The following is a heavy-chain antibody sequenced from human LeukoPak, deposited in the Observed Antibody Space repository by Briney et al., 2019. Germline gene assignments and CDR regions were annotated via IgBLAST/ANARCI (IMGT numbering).Heavy chain of an antibody. J-gene: IGHJ4*02. CDR2: ISGSGGST. Sequence: AGGSLRLSCAASGFTFSSYAMSWVRQAPGKGLEWVSAISGSGGSTYYADSVKGRFTISRDNSKNTLYLQMNSLRAEDTAVYYCAKDADPSRAQGGSRSFDYWGQGTLVTVSS. CDR1: GFTFSSYA. D-gene: IGHD3-10*01. CDR3: AKDADPSRAQGGSRSFDY. V-gene: IGHV3-23*01.